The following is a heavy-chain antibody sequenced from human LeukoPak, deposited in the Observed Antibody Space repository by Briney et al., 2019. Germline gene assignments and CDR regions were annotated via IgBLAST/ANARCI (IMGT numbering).Heavy chain of an antibody. CDR1: GGSISSYY. V-gene: IGHV4-59*12. D-gene: IGHD3-22*01. J-gene: IGHJ4*02. Sequence: SETLSLTXTVSGGSISSYYWSWVRRSPGKGLEWIGYIHSSGRTNCKPSLKSRVTIGVDTSKNQVSLNLRSVTAADTAVYYCARDTYDYGSGFIDYFESWGRGILVTVSS. CDR3: ARDTYDYGSGFIDYFES. CDR2: IHSSGRT.